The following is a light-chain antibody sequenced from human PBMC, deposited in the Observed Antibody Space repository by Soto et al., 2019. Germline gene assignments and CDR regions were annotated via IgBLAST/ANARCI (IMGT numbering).Light chain of an antibody. J-gene: IGKJ4*01. CDR2: EVS. CDR3: MQTIQLPLT. CDR1: QGLRHTDGKTH. Sequence: EIVMTQSPLSLSVPPGQPASISCRSSQGLRHTDGKTHLFWYLQKPGQPPQALIFEVSNRLSGVPDRFSGSGSGTDFTLKISRVEADDVGVYYCMQTIQLPLTFGGGTKVEIK. V-gene: IGKV2D-29*01.